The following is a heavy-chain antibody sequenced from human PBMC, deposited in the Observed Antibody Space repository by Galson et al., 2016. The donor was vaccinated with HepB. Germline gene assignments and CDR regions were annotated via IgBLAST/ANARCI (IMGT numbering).Heavy chain of an antibody. Sequence: QSGAEVKKPGESLRISCKGSGYSFTDYWIGWVRQMPGKGLEWMGIIYPGDSHTRYSPSFQGQVTISTDKSISTAYLQWSSLKASDTAIYYCARRLTHDSKMWDIDYGGHGTLVTVSS. V-gene: IGHV5-51*01. CDR3: ARRLTHDSKMWDIDY. CDR1: GYSFTDYW. CDR2: IYPGDSHT. J-gene: IGHJ4*01. D-gene: IGHD1-26*01.